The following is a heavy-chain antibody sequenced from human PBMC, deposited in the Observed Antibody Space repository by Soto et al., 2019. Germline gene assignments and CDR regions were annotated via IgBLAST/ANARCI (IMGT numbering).Heavy chain of an antibody. CDR2: ITSDGHNT. V-gene: IGHV3-64D*06. D-gene: IGHD3-9*01. J-gene: IGHJ4*02. CDR3: VKAPTGYCDY. Sequence: HPGGSLRLSCSASGFTFISSVLHWVRQAPGKGLEYVSAITSDGHNTYYADSVKGRFTISRDNSKNTLFLQMSSLRVEDTAVYYCVKAPTGYCDYWGQGTLVTVSS. CDR1: GFTFISSV.